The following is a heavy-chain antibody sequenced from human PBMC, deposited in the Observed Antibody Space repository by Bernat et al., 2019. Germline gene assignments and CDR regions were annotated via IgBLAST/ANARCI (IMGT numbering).Heavy chain of an antibody. CDR3: ARVEDGVRDY. CDR1: GFTFSSYE. V-gene: IGHV3-48*03. Sequence: EVQLVESGGGLVQPGGSLRLSCAASGFTFSSYEMNWVRQAPGKGLEWVSYISSSGSTIYYADSVNGRFTISRDNAKNSLYLQMNSLRAEDTAVYYCARVEDGVRDYWGQGTLVTVSS. D-gene: IGHD3-10*01. J-gene: IGHJ4*02. CDR2: ISSSGSTI.